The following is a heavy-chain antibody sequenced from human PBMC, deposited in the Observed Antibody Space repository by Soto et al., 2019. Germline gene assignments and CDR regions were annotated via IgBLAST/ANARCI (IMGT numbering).Heavy chain of an antibody. D-gene: IGHD5-12*01. V-gene: IGHV4-30-2*01. CDR2: IYHSGST. CDR1: GGSISSGAYS. J-gene: IGHJ4*02. Sequence: QLQLQESGSGLVKPSQTLSLTCAVSGGSISSGAYSWSWIRQPPGKGLEWIGYIYHSGSTYYHPSRKSRVTISVARSKNQFSRKLSSVTAADTAVYYCAAGGGLPRYYWGQGTLVTVSS. CDR3: AAGGGLPRYY.